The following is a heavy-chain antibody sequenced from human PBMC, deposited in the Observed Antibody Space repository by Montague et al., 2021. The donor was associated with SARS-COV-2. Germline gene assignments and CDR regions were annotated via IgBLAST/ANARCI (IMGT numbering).Heavy chain of an antibody. J-gene: IGHJ4*02. V-gene: IGHV4-34*01. CDR3: ARRHYSVSWCPD. CDR1: GGSFSGYF. CDR2: ISYTGHT. D-gene: IGHD5/OR15-5a*01. Sequence: SETLSLTCVIYGGSFSGYFWSWIRQSPGKGLEWIGEISYTGHTRYNPSLQSRVSISGDSSENQFSLTLTSVTAADTAVYYCARRHYSVSWCPDWGQGTLVTVSS.